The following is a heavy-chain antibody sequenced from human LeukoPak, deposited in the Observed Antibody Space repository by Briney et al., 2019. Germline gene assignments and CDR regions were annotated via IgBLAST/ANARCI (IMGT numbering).Heavy chain of an antibody. CDR2: ISGSGGNT. CDR3: AKARRGYYYYGMDV. CDR1: EFTFSSYA. V-gene: IGHV3-23*01. Sequence: GGSLRLSCVASEFTFSSYAMSWVRQTPGKGLEWVSTISGSGGNTYYADSVKGRFTISRDNSKNTLYLQVISLRAEDTAVYYCAKARRGYYYYGMDVWGQGTTVTVSS. J-gene: IGHJ6*02.